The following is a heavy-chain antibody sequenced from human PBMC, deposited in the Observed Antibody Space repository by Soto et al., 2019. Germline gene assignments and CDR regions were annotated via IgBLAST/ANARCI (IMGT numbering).Heavy chain of an antibody. J-gene: IGHJ2*01. CDR3: ARGFGSRYYDSSGYYQRCWWYFDL. CDR2: INHSGST. CDR1: GGSFSGYY. D-gene: IGHD3-22*01. V-gene: IGHV4-34*01. Sequence: QVQLQQWGAGLLKPSETLSLTCAVYGGSFSGYYWSWIRQPPGKGLEWIGEINHSGSTNYNPSLKSRVTISVDTSKYQFSLNLSSVTAADTAVSYCARGFGSRYYDSSGYYQRCWWYFDLWGRGTLVTVSS.